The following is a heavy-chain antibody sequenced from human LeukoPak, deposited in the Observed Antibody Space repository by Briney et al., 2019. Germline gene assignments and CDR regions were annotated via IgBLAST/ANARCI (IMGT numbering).Heavy chain of an antibody. Sequence: GRSLRLSCAASGFTFSTQNMHWVRQAPGKGLEWVALILSDGSNKYYAESVKGRFTISRDNSKNTLYLQMNSLRAKDTGVYYCARDEGYSYGHCFDYWGQGTLVTVSS. CDR3: ARDEGYSYGHCFDY. D-gene: IGHD5-18*01. V-gene: IGHV3-30-3*01. CDR1: GFTFSTQN. J-gene: IGHJ4*02. CDR2: ILSDGSNK.